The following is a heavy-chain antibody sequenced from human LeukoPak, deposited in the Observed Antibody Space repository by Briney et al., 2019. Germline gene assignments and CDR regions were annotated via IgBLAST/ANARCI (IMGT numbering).Heavy chain of an antibody. CDR3: AKLDYYYDSSGYYDY. V-gene: IGHV3-23*01. CDR1: GFTFSSYA. Sequence: GGSLRLSCAASGFTFSSYAMSWVRQAPGKGLEWVSAISGSGGSTYYADSVKGRFTISGDSSKNTLYLQMNSLRAEDTAVYYCAKLDYYYDSSGYYDYWGQGTLVTVSS. D-gene: IGHD3-22*01. CDR2: ISGSGGST. J-gene: IGHJ4*02.